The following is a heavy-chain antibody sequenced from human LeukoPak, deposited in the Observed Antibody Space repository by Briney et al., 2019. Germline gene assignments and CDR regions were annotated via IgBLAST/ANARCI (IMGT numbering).Heavy chain of an antibody. J-gene: IGHJ6*02. CDR1: GFTFSSYA. D-gene: IGHD3-9*01. CDR2: ISGSGGST. CDR3: AKDYRDGLYYDTLTGYSDV. Sequence: GGSLRLSCAASGFTFSSYAMSWVRQAPGKGLEWVSAISGSGGSTYYADSVKGRSTISRDNSKNTLYLQMNSLRAEDTAVYYCAKDYRDGLYYDTLTGYSDVWGQGTTVTVSS. V-gene: IGHV3-23*01.